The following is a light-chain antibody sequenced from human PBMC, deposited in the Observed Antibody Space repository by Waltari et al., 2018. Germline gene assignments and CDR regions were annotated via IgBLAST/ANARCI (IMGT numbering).Light chain of an antibody. CDR1: ALRKQY. V-gene: IGLV3-25*03. CDR2: KDI. Sequence: SDEVTQPPSVSVSAGQTARITCSGDALRKQYGYWYQQKPGQAPVVIIYKDIERPSGFPERFSGSTSGTTVTLTISGVQAEDEADYYCQSADNSGTVIFGGGTKVTVL. CDR3: QSADNSGTVI. J-gene: IGLJ2*01.